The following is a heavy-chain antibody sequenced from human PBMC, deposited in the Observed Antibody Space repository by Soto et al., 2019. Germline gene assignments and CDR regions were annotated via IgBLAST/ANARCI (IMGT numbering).Heavy chain of an antibody. CDR1: GFTFSSYA. D-gene: IGHD4-17*01. Sequence: QVQLVESGGGVVQPGRSLRLSCAASGFTFSSYAMHWVRQAPGKGLEWVAVISYDGSNKYYADSVKGRFTISRDNSKNTLYLQMNRVRAEDTAVYYCARDPGWPTTVTTRYGMDVWGQGTTVTVSS. V-gene: IGHV3-30-3*01. J-gene: IGHJ6*02. CDR2: ISYDGSNK. CDR3: ARDPGWPTTVTTRYGMDV.